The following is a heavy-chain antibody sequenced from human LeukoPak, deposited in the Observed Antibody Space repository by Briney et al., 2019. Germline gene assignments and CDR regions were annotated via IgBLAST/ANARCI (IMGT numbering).Heavy chain of an antibody. CDR3: ARQLGNYYRAFDF. V-gene: IGHV1-2*02. J-gene: IGHJ4*02. D-gene: IGHD1-26*01. Sequence: GASVKVSCKPSGYTFTNYYIHWVRQAPGQGPEWVGWINPASAGAAFAPKFQGRVSMTWDSSITTALMDLTSLRSNDTAIYYCARQLGNYYRAFDFWGQGTLVTVSS. CDR2: INPASAGA. CDR1: GYTFTNYY.